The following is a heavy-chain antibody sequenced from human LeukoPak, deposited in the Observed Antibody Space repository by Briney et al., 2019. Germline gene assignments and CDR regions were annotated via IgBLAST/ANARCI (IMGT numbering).Heavy chain of an antibody. Sequence: SETLSLTCAVYGGSFSGYYWSWIRQPPGKGLEWIGEINHSGNTNYNPSLKSRVTISVDTSKNQFSLKLSSVTAADTAVYYCASPRWSQLPHYYYYMDVWGKGTTVTVSS. J-gene: IGHJ6*03. D-gene: IGHD2-2*01. CDR1: GGSFSGYY. CDR3: ASPRWSQLPHYYYYMDV. V-gene: IGHV4-34*01. CDR2: INHSGNT.